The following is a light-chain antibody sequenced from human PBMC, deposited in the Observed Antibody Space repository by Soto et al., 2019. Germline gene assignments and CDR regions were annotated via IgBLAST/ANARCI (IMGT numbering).Light chain of an antibody. V-gene: IGLV1-40*01. Sequence: QSVLTQPPSVSGAPGQRVTISCTGSSSNIGAGYEVHWYQQLPGTAPKLLIYVNSNRPSGVPDRFSGSKSGTSASLAITGLQAEDEADYYCQSYDSSLSGVVFGGGTKLTVL. J-gene: IGLJ2*01. CDR1: SSNIGAGYE. CDR2: VNS. CDR3: QSYDSSLSGVV.